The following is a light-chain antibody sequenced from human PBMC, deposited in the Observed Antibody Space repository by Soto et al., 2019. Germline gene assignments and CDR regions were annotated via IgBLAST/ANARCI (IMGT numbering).Light chain of an antibody. V-gene: IGLV1-40*01. CDR2: GND. CDR1: SSNIGARYD. CDR3: QSYDSSLSGDVI. Sequence: QTVVTQPPSVSGAPGQRVTISCTGSSSNIGARYDVHWYQQVPGTAPKLLIYGNDNRPSGVPDRFSGSRSDTSASLAITGLQAEDEADYYCQSYDSSLSGDVIFGGGTKVTVL. J-gene: IGLJ2*01.